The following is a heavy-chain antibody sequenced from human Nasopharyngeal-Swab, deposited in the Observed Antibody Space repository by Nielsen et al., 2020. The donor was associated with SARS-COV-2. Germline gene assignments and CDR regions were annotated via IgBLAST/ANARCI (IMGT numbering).Heavy chain of an antibody. CDR3: ARGGYSYGSALAWYMDV. Sequence: SETLSLTCTASGGSIGSYYWSWIRQPPGKGLEWIGYIYYSGSTNYNPSLKSRVTISVDTSKNQFSLKLSSVTAADTAVYYCARGGYSYGSALAWYMDVWGKGTTVTVSS. V-gene: IGHV4-59*01. J-gene: IGHJ6*03. CDR1: GGSIGSYY. CDR2: IYYSGST. D-gene: IGHD5-18*01.